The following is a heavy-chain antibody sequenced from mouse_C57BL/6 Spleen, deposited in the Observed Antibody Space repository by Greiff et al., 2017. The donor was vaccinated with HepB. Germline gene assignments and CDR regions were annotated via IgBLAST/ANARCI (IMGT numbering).Heavy chain of an antibody. Sequence: QVQLQQPGAELVKPGASVKLSCKASGYTFTSYWMQWVKQRPGQGLEWIGEIDPSDSYTNYNQKFKGKATLTVDTSSSTAYMQLSSLTSEDSAVYYCARRGYHYAMDYWGQGTSVTVSS. V-gene: IGHV1-50*01. CDR1: GYTFTSYW. D-gene: IGHD2-2*01. CDR3: ARRGYHYAMDY. J-gene: IGHJ4*01. CDR2: IDPSDSYT.